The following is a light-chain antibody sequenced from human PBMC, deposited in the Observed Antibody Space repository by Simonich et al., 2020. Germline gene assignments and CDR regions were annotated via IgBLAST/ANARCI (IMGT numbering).Light chain of an antibody. J-gene: IGKJ2*01. CDR2: DAS. V-gene: IGKV1-33*01. CDR3: LQHNSYPYT. Sequence: DIQMTQSPSSLSASVGDRVTITCQASQDISNYLNWYQQKPGKAPKLLIYDASNLETGGPSRFSGSGSGTDFTFTISSLQPEDIATYYCLQHNSYPYTFGQGTKLEIK. CDR1: QDISNY.